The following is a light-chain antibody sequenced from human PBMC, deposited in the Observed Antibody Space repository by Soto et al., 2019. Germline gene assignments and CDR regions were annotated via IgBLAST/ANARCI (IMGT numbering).Light chain of an antibody. J-gene: IGKJ2*01. CDR3: QLYNNWPPRYT. Sequence: EIVMTQSPATLSVSPGERATLSCRASQSVSSNLAWYQQKPGQAPRLLIYGASTRATGIPARFSGSGSGTEFNLTLSRLQSEDFAVYYCQLYNNWPPRYTFGQGTKLEIK. CDR2: GAS. V-gene: IGKV3-15*01. CDR1: QSVSSN.